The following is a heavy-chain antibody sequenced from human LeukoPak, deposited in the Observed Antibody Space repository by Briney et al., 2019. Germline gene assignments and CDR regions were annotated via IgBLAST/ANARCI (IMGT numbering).Heavy chain of an antibody. Sequence: GRSLRLSCAASGFTLDDYAMHWVRQAPGKGLEWVSGISWNSGSIGYADSVKGRFTISRDNAKNSLYLQMNSLRAEDTALYYCAKDIGYYGSGKNGMDVWGQGTTVTVSS. CDR1: GFTLDDYA. D-gene: IGHD3-10*01. CDR3: AKDIGYYGSGKNGMDV. J-gene: IGHJ6*02. V-gene: IGHV3-9*01. CDR2: ISWNSGSI.